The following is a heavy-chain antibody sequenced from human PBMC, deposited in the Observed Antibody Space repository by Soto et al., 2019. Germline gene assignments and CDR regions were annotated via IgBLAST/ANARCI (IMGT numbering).Heavy chain of an antibody. CDR1: GFTFSSYS. CDR3: AREKYYDFWSGYYYGMDV. J-gene: IGHJ6*02. CDR2: ISSSSSTI. D-gene: IGHD3-3*01. V-gene: IGHV3-48*02. Sequence: GESLKISCAASGFTFSSYSMNWVRQAPGKGLEWVSYISSSSSTIYYADSVKGRFTISRDNAKNSLYLQMNSLRDEDTAVYYCAREKYYDFWSGYYYGMDVWGQGTTVTVSS.